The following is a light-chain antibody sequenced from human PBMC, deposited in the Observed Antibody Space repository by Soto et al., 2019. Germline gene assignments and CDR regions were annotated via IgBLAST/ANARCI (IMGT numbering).Light chain of an antibody. CDR3: CSFSGSPYV. CDR1: SSDVGGYNY. Sequence: TSSDVGGYNYVSWYQQHPGKAPKLMIYDVSKRPSGVPDRFSGSKSGNTASLTISGLQAEDEANYYCCSFSGSPYVFGTGPGVTV. V-gene: IGLV2-11*01. CDR2: DVS. J-gene: IGLJ1*01.